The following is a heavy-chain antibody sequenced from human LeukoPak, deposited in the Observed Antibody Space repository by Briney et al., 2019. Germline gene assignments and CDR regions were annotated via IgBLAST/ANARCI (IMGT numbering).Heavy chain of an antibody. V-gene: IGHV1-24*01. D-gene: IGHD4-17*01. Sequence: ASVKVSCKVSGYTLTDLSTHWVRQAPGKGLEWMGGLGPADGETIYAQKFQGRVTMTEDTSTDTAYMELNSLRSEDTAVYYCATHRTTVITGLVYWGQGTLVSVSS. CDR1: GYTLTDLS. J-gene: IGHJ4*02. CDR3: ATHRTTVITGLVY. CDR2: LGPADGET.